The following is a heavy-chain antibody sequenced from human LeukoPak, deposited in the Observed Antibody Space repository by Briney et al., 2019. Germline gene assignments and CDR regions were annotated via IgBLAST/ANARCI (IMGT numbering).Heavy chain of an antibody. CDR2: SRNKVNSYTT. Sequence: QPGGSLRLSCAASGFTFSDHYMDWVRQAPGKGLEWVGRSRNKVNSYTTEYAASVKGRFTISRDDSKNSLYLQMNSLKTEDTAVYYCARSSTGWLLAYWGQGTLVTVSS. J-gene: IGHJ4*02. D-gene: IGHD6-19*01. V-gene: IGHV3-72*01. CDR3: ARSSTGWLLAY. CDR1: GFTFSDHY.